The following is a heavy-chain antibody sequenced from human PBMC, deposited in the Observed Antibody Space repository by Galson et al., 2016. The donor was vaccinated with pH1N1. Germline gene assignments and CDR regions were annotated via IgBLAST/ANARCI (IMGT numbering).Heavy chain of an antibody. CDR3: ARHLDSHYYYGMDV. D-gene: IGHD1-1*01. J-gene: IGHJ6*02. V-gene: IGHV4-59*08. CDR1: GGSISSHY. Sequence: ETLSLTCIVSGGSISSHYWSWIRQPPGKGLEWIGYFYYSARTTYNPSLKSRVTISVDTSKNQFSLKVISVTAADTALYYCARHLDSHYYYGMDVWGQGTTATVSS. CDR2: FYYSART.